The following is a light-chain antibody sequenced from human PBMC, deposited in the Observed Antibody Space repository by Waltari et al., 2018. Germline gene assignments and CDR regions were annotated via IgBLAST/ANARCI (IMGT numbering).Light chain of an antibody. V-gene: IGKV3-20*01. CDR3: QKYGTRPAT. CDR1: QSVTRT. Sequence: IVLTQSPGTLSLSPGERATLSCRASQSVTRTLAWYQQKPGQAPRLLIYDASIRATGIPDRFSGSGSGTDFSLTISRLEPEDLAVYYCQKYGTRPATFGQGTKVEIK. CDR2: DAS. J-gene: IGKJ1*01.